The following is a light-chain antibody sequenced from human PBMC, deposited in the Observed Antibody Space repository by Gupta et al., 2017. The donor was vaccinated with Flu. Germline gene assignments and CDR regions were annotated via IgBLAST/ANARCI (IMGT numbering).Light chain of an antibody. Sequence: SDVGAYEDVSWYQHHPDKAPRLMISDVSNRPSGVSNRFSGSKSGNTASLTISGLQAEDEADYYCSSYTSSSTLVVFGGGTKLTVL. V-gene: IGLV2-14*03. CDR3: SSYTSSSTLVV. CDR1: SDVGAYED. CDR2: DVS. J-gene: IGLJ2*01.